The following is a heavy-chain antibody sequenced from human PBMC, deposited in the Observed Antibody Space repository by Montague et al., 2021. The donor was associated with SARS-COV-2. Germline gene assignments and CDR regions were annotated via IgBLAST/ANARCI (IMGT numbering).Heavy chain of an antibody. Sequence: CAISGDSDCVEGVSRSSDEQSSELRLHFMVGTHYMSKLSNEYALSVKSRITITPDTSKNQLSLQLTSVTPEDTAVYYCTRAVWGVQDYWGQGSLVTVSS. CDR2: THYMSKLSN. CDR3: TRAVWGVQDY. V-gene: IGHV6-1*01. CDR1: GDSDCVEGVS. J-gene: IGHJ4*02. D-gene: IGHD3-10*01.